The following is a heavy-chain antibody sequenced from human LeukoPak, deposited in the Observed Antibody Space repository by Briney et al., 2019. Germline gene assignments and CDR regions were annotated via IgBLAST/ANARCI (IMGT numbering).Heavy chain of an antibody. V-gene: IGHV3-23*01. CDR1: GFAFNNYA. CDR3: AKDDSRTLDHFDY. CDR2: INTSGGHT. Sequence: GGSLRLSCAASGFAFNNYAMSWVRQAPGKGLEWVSGINTSGGHTYFADSVKGRFTISGDNSKNTLYLQMNSLRAEDTAVYYCAKDDSRTLDHFDYWGQGALVTVSS. J-gene: IGHJ4*02. D-gene: IGHD6-13*01.